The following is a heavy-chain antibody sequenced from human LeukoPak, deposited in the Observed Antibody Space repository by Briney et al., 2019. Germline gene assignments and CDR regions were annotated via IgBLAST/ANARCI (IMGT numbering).Heavy chain of an antibody. CDR3: VREAYEAGTLWYFDY. CDR1: GFTVSSTY. J-gene: IGHJ4*02. V-gene: IGHV3-21*06. CDR2: ISSHNTHI. D-gene: IGHD6-19*01. Sequence: GGSLRLSCAASGFTVSSTYMSWIRQTPGKGLEWVSSISSHNTHIYYADSVKGRFIISRDNGDNSVFLEMNSLTADDTAIYYCVREAYEAGTLWYFDYWGQGALVIVSS.